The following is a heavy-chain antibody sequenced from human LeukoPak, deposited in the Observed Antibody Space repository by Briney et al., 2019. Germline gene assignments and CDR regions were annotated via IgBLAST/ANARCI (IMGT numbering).Heavy chain of an antibody. Sequence: PSQTLSLTCAVSGGSISSGGYSWSWLRQPPGKGLEWIGYIYHSGSTYYNPFLKSRVTISVDRSKNQFSLKLSSVTAAETAVYYCARVDRTYYDFWSGYPQHNWFDPWGQGTLVTVSS. J-gene: IGHJ5*02. CDR2: IYHSGST. V-gene: IGHV4-30-2*01. CDR1: GGSISSGGYS. D-gene: IGHD3-3*01. CDR3: ARVDRTYYDFWSGYPQHNWFDP.